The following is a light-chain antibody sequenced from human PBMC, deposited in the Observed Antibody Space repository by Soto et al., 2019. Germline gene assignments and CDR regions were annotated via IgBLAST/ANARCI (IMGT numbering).Light chain of an antibody. V-gene: IGKV3D-15*01. Sequence: EVVMTQSPATLSVSPGERVTLSCRASQTVYNNLAWFQQRPGQRPRLLIYSASTRATGVAARFSGSGSGTEFTLTISSLQSEDVAVYYCQQHNKWPHSFGQGTKVEIK. CDR3: QQHNKWPHS. CDR1: QTVYNN. CDR2: SAS. J-gene: IGKJ2*03.